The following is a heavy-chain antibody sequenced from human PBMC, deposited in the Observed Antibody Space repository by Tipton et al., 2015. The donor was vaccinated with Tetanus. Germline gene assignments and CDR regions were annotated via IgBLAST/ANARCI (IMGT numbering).Heavy chain of an antibody. CDR3: AKEFQRARIRCFDS. V-gene: IGHV3-30*18. CDR2: IAFDGKNE. CDR1: GFRFSYSG. J-gene: IGHJ4*02. Sequence: QLVQSGGGVVQPGRSLRLSCAASGFRFSYSGMHWVRQAPGKGLEWVAVIAFDGKNERYADSVKGRFIISRDNSKNTLYLQMNSLRPGDTAVYYCAKEFQRARIRCFDSWGQGTQVTASS. D-gene: IGHD2-15*01.